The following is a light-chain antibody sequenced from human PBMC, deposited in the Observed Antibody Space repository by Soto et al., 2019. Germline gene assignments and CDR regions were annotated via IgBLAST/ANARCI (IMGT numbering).Light chain of an antibody. CDR2: AAS. Sequence: DIQMTQSPSSLSASVGDRVTITCRASQSIRYYLNWYQQKPGKAPKLLIYAASSLQSGVPSRFSGSGSGTDFTLTISSLQPEDFATYYCQQSYSTPQNTFGQVTKLEIK. CDR1: QSIRYY. V-gene: IGKV1-39*01. J-gene: IGKJ2*01. CDR3: QQSYSTPQNT.